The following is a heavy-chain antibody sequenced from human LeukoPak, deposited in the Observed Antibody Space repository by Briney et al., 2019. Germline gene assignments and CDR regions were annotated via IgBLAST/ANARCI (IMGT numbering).Heavy chain of an antibody. J-gene: IGHJ4*02. Sequence: SETLSLTCTVSGGSISSYYWSWIRQPPGKGLEWIGYIYYSGSTNYNPSLKSRVTISVDTSNNQFSLKLSPVTAADTAVYFCARGFRGDNFDYWGQGTLVTVSS. V-gene: IGHV4-59*08. CDR2: IYYSGST. CDR1: GGSISSYY. D-gene: IGHD7-27*01. CDR3: ARGFRGDNFDY.